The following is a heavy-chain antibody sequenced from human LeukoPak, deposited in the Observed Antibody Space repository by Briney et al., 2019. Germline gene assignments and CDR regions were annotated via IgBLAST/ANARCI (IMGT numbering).Heavy chain of an antibody. V-gene: IGHV1-2*02. CDR2: INPNSGGT. CDR3: ARLIPRGREYSYGLYFDY. CDR1: GYTFTGYY. J-gene: IGHJ4*02. D-gene: IGHD5-18*01. Sequence: ASVKVSCKASGYTFTGYYMHWVRQAPGQGLEWMGWINPNSGGTNYAQKFQGRVTMTRDTSISTAYMELSRLRSDDTAVYYCARLIPRGREYSYGLYFDYWGQGTLVTVSS.